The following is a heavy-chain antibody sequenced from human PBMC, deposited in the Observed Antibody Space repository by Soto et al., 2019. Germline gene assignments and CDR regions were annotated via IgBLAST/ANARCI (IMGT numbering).Heavy chain of an antibody. D-gene: IGHD2-15*01. Sequence: PGGSLRLSCVASGFTFSNYWMHWVRQAPGKGLEWVSRISSDGSSTTYADSVKGRFTISRDNAENSLHLQMNSLRAEDTAVYYCARVRYCSDNSCYSWFDYWGQGTLFTVS. J-gene: IGHJ4*02. V-gene: IGHV3-74*01. CDR1: GFTFSNYW. CDR3: ARVRYCSDNSCYSWFDY. CDR2: ISSDGSST.